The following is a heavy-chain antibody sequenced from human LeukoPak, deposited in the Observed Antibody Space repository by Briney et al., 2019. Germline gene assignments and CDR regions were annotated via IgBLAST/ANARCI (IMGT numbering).Heavy chain of an antibody. CDR3: GRATGYCSGGSCYSWYYFDY. D-gene: IGHD2-15*01. CDR1: GYTFTGYY. Sequence: ASVKVSCKASGYTFTGYYMHWVRQAPGQGLEWMGWINPSSGGTNYAQKFQGRVTMTRDTSISTAYMELSRLRSDDAGVYYCGRATGYCSGGSCYSWYYFDYWGQGTLVTVSS. J-gene: IGHJ4*02. CDR2: INPSSGGT. V-gene: IGHV1-2*02.